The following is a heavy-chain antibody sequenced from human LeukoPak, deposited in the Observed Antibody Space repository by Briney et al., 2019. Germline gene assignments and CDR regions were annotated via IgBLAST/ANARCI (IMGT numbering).Heavy chain of an antibody. CDR2: ISYDGSNK. CDR1: GFTFSSYA. CDR3: ARDGPSIAAAGTRAFDY. J-gene: IGHJ4*02. V-gene: IGHV3-30-3*01. D-gene: IGHD6-13*01. Sequence: PGGSLRLSCGASGFTFSSYAMHWVRQAPGKGLEWVAVISYDGSNKYYADSVKGRFTISRDNSKNTLYLQMNSLRAEDTAVYYCARDGPSIAAAGTRAFDYWGQGTLVTVSS.